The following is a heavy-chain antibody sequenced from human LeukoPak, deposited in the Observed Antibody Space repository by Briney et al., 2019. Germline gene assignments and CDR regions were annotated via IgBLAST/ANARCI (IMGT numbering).Heavy chain of an antibody. J-gene: IGHJ4*02. CDR2: IGGRGGST. CDR3: ARDLSAAAGTDY. Sequence: GGSLRLSCAASGFRFSDFTMTWVRQAPGKGPEWVSAIGGRGGSTYYADSLGGRFTISRDNSKDMLYLQMNSLKVEDTAVYYCARDLSAAAGTDYWGQGTLVTVSS. CDR1: GFRFSDFT. D-gene: IGHD6-13*01. V-gene: IGHV3-23*01.